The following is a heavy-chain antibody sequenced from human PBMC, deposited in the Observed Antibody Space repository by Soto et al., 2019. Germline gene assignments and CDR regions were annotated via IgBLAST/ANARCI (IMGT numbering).Heavy chain of an antibody. CDR2: IIPILGIA. Sequence: QVQLVQSGAEVKKPGSSVKVSCKASGGTISSYTISWVRQAPGQGLEWMGRIIPILGIANYAQKFQGRVTITADKSTSTAYMELSSLRSEDTAVYYCATIAVAGYDFDYWGQGTLVTVSS. D-gene: IGHD6-19*01. V-gene: IGHV1-69*02. CDR3: ATIAVAGYDFDY. CDR1: GGTISSYT. J-gene: IGHJ4*02.